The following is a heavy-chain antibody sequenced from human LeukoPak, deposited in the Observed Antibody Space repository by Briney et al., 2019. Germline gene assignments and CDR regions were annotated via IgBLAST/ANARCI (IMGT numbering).Heavy chain of an antibody. Sequence: PGGSLRLSCAASGFTFSSYAMHWVRQAPGKGLEWVAVISYDGSNKYYADSVKGRFTISRDNSKNTLYLQMNSLRAEDTAVYYYASDNGRDYYYYYYMDVWGKGTTVTISS. V-gene: IGHV3-30*01. CDR2: ISYDGSNK. CDR1: GFTFSSYA. CDR3: ASDNGRDYYYYYYMDV. J-gene: IGHJ6*03. D-gene: IGHD1-26*01.